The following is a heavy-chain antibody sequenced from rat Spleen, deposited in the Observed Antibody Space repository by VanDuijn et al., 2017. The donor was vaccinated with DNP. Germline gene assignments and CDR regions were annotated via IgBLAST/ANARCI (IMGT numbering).Heavy chain of an antibody. J-gene: IGHJ3*01. CDR1: GFTFNNYW. CDR2: ITNTGGST. V-gene: IGHV5-31*01. D-gene: IGHD1-11*01. Sequence: EVQLVESGGGLVQPGKSLKLSCVASGFTFNNYWMTWIRQAPGKGLEWVASITNTGGSTYYPDSVKGRFTISRDNAKSTQYLQVNSLRSEDTATYYCTRAEGTGFPYWGQGTLVSVSS. CDR3: TRAEGTGFPY.